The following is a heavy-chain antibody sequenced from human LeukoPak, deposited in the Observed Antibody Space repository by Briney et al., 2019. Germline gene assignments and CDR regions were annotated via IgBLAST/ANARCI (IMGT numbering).Heavy chain of an antibody. J-gene: IGHJ4*02. Sequence: SETLSLTCTVSGYSITSGYNWAWIRQPPGKVLEWIGSIYHSGSAYYNPSLKSRVTISVDTSKNQFSLKLSSVTAADTAVYYCVRYCSSTTCYTRAVDYWGQGTPVTVSS. V-gene: IGHV4-38-2*02. CDR1: GYSITSGYN. D-gene: IGHD2-2*02. CDR2: IYHSGSA. CDR3: VRYCSSTTCYTRAVDY.